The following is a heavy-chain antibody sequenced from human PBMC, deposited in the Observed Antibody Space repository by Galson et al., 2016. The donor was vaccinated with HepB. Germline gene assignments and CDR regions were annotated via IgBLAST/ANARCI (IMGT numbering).Heavy chain of an antibody. CDR2: IDTKNGNT. V-gene: IGHV1-18*04. D-gene: IGHD6-19*01. CDR3: ARDLVDSSAWVDY. J-gene: IGHJ4*02. Sequence: SVKVSCKASGYIFTNHAFSWVRQAPGQSLEWMGWIDTKNGNTVYARKLQGRVTVTTDTSTNTAYMELTSLRSDDSAVYYCARDLVDSSAWVDYWGQGTLVTVSS. CDR1: GYIFTNHA.